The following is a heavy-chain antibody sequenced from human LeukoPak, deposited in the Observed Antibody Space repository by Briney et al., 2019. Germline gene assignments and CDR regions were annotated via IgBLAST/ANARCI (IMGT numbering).Heavy chain of an antibody. CDR2: IIPIFGTA. D-gene: IGHD2-15*01. V-gene: IGHV1-69*13. Sequence: ASVKVSCKASGGTFSSYAISWVRQAPGQGLEWMGGIIPIFGTANYAQKFQGRVTITADESTSTAYMELSSLRSEDTAVYYCAREWRGYCSGGSCPNWFDPWGQGTLVTVSS. CDR1: GGTFSSYA. J-gene: IGHJ5*02. CDR3: AREWRGYCSGGSCPNWFDP.